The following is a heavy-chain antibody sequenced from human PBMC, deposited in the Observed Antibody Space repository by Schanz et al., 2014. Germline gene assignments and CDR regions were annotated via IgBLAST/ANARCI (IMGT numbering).Heavy chain of an antibody. CDR2: ISFDGRNT. CDR1: GITLSGYG. J-gene: IGHJ6*02. Sequence: VQLVESGGGVVRPGRSLRLSCAASGITLSGYGLHWVRQAPGKGLEWVGFISFDGRNTGYAHSVKGRFTISRDNSMNTVYLQMNSLRSDDAAVYYCARAQGVIRLYYGVDVWGQGTTVNDSS. D-gene: IGHD3-10*01. V-gene: IGHV3-30*03. CDR3: ARAQGVIRLYYGVDV.